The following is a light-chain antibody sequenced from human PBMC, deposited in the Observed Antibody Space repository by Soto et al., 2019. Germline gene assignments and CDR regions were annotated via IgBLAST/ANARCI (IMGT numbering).Light chain of an antibody. CDR3: TSDINSSSLDV. V-gene: IGLV2-14*01. Sequence: LTQPASVSGSPGQSIPISCTGTSNDVGGYNYVSWYQQHPGKAPKLMIYDVSNRPSGVSNRFSGSKSGNTASLTISGLQSEDEFNDSGTSDINSSSLDVFGTGSKVTV. CDR2: DVS. CDR1: SNDVGGYNY. J-gene: IGLJ1*01.